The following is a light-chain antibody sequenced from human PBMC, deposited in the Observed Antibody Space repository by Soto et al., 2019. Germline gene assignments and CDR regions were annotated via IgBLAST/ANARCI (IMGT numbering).Light chain of an antibody. V-gene: IGKV3-15*01. Sequence: EIVMTQSPATLSVSPGERATLSCRVSQSVSSNLAWYQQKPGQAPRLLIYRASTRATGIPARFSGSGSGTDFTLTITSLQSEDFAVYYCQHYHNWPPWTFGQGTKVEIK. CDR2: RAS. CDR1: QSVSSN. J-gene: IGKJ1*01. CDR3: QHYHNWPPWT.